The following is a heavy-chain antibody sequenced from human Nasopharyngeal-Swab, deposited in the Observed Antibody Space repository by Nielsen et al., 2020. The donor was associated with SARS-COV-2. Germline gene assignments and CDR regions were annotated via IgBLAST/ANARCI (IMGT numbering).Heavy chain of an antibody. CDR2: IYGGGTT. J-gene: IGHJ4*02. Sequence: WIRQPPGKGLEWVSVIYGGGTTEYGDSVRGRFTISRDRSGNTLYLQMNSLRADDTAIYYCARDPRGDGYSFFDYWGQGTEVTVSS. V-gene: IGHV3-53*01. CDR3: ARDPRGDGYSFFDY. D-gene: IGHD5-24*01.